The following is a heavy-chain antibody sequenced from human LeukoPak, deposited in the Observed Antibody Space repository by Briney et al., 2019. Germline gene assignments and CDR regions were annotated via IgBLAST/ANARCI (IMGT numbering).Heavy chain of an antibody. CDR3: AREPYDFWSPKHDAFDI. J-gene: IGHJ3*02. V-gene: IGHV1-69*13. Sequence: GASVKVSCKASGGTFSSYAISWVRQAPGQGLEWMGGIIPIFGTANYAQKFQGRVTITADESTSTAYMELSSLRSEDTAVYYCAREPYDFWSPKHDAFDIWGQGTMVTVSS. CDR1: GGTFSSYA. CDR2: IIPIFGTA. D-gene: IGHD3-3*01.